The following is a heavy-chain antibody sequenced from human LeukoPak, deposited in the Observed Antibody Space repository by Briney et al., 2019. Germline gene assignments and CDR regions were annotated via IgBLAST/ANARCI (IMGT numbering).Heavy chain of an antibody. J-gene: IGHJ4*02. D-gene: IGHD2-21*02. CDR2: IYYSGST. CDR1: GGSLSTGGHY. V-gene: IGHV4-31*03. CDR3: ARGVRIRVTATGELDY. Sequence: PSQTLSLTCTVSGGSLSTGGHYWSWIRQHPGKGLEWIGYIYYSGSTYYNPSLKSRVTISVDTSKNQFSLKLSSVTAADTAVYYCARGVRIRVTATGELDYWGQGTLVTVSS.